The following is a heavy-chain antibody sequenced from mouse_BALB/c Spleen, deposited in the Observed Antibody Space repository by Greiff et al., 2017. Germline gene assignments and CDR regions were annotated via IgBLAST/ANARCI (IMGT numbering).Heavy chain of an antibody. CDR3: ASLFLDHYAMDY. Sequence: EVQLQQSGAELVRPGALVKLSCKASGFNIKDYYMHWVKQRPEQGLEWIGWIDPENGNTIYDPKFQGKASITADTSSNTAYLQLSSLTSEDTAVYYCASLFLDHYAMDYWGQGTSVTVSS. CDR1: GFNIKDYY. D-gene: IGHD6-2*01. V-gene: IGHV14-1*02. J-gene: IGHJ4*01. CDR2: IDPENGNT.